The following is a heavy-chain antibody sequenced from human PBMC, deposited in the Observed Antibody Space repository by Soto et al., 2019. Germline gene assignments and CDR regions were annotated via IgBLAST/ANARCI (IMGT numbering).Heavy chain of an antibody. V-gene: IGHV4-34*01. J-gene: IGHJ5*02. CDR3: ARGLSDVVPAALDLFDP. D-gene: IGHD2-2*01. Sequence: PSETLSLTCAVYGGSFSGYYWSWIRQPPGKGLEWIGEINHSGSTNYNPSLKSRVTISVDTSKNQFSLKLSSVTAADTAVYYCARGLSDVVPAALDLFDPWGQGTLVTVSS. CDR2: INHSGST. CDR1: GGSFSGYY.